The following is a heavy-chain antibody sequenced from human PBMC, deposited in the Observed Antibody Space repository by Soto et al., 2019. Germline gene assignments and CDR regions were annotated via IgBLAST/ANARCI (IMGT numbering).Heavy chain of an antibody. V-gene: IGHV3-21*01. CDR1: GFTFSSYS. CDR3: AREHDFWSGYSGRFDP. J-gene: IGHJ5*02. D-gene: IGHD3-3*01. CDR2: ISSSSSYI. Sequence: GSLRLSCAASGFTFSSYSMNWVRQAPGKGLEWVSSISSSSSYIYYADSVKGRFTISRDNAKNSLYLQMNSLRAEDTAVYYCAREHDFWSGYSGRFDPWGQGTLVTVSS.